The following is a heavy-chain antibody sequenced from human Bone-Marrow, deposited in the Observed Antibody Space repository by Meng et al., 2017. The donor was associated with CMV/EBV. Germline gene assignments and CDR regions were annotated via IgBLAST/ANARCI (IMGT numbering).Heavy chain of an antibody. J-gene: IGHJ4*02. CDR3: ARELIGDGSLAFDD. Sequence: GSLRLSCSVSGGSTNVYYWSWIRQPPGKGLQWIGYSHHSGSTNYNPSLESRVIISVDTSKNQFSLRLTSVTAADTAVYYCARELIGDGSLAFDDWGQGALVTVPS. V-gene: IGHV4-59*01. CDR1: GGSTNVYY. D-gene: IGHD1-26*01. CDR2: SHHSGST.